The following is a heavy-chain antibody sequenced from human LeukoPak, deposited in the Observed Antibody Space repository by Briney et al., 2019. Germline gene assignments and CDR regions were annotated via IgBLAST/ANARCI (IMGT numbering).Heavy chain of an antibody. Sequence: SETLSLTCTVSGGSISSYYWSWIRQPPGKGLEWIGYIYYSGSTNYNPSLKSRVTISVDTSKNQFSLKLSSVTAADTAVYYCARTPEAAAGTALYYYYMDVWGKGTTVTVSS. V-gene: IGHV4-59*01. CDR1: GGSISSYY. CDR3: ARTPEAAAGTALYYYYMDV. J-gene: IGHJ6*03. CDR2: IYYSGST. D-gene: IGHD6-13*01.